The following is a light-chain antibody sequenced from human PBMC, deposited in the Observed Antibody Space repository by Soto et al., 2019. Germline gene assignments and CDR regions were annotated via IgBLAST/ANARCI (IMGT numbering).Light chain of an antibody. J-gene: IGKJ4*01. CDR3: QQRSNWPQIT. V-gene: IGKV3-11*01. Sequence: EIVLTQSPATLSLSPGERATLSCRASQSVSKYLAWYQQTPGQAPRLLIHDASNRATGIPARFSGSGSGTDFTLNISSLEPEDFGVYYCQQRSNWPQITFGGGTKVEIK. CDR1: QSVSKY. CDR2: DAS.